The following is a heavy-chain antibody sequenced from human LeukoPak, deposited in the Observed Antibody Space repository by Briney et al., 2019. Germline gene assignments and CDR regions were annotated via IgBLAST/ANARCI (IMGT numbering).Heavy chain of an antibody. CDR1: GGTFSSYA. Sequence: ASVKVSCKASGGTFSSYAISWVRQAPGQGLEWMGGIIPIFGTANYAQKFQGRVTITADESTSTAYMELSSLRSEDTAVYYCARESSSGWRRLYYFDYWGQGTLVTVSS. J-gene: IGHJ4*02. CDR2: IIPIFGTA. CDR3: ARESSSGWRRLYYFDY. V-gene: IGHV1-69*13. D-gene: IGHD6-19*01.